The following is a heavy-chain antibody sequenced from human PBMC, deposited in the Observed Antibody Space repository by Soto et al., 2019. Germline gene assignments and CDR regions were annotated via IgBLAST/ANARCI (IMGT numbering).Heavy chain of an antibody. CDR2: INHSGST. Sequence: TSETLSLTCAVYGGSFSGYYWSWIRQPPGKGLEWIGEINHSGSTNYNPSLKSRVTISVDTSKNQFSLKLSSVTAADTAVYYCASLVTTSSYYYYYMDVWGKGTTVTVSS. J-gene: IGHJ6*03. CDR3: ASLVTTSSYYYYYMDV. CDR1: GGSFSGYY. V-gene: IGHV4-34*01. D-gene: IGHD4-4*01.